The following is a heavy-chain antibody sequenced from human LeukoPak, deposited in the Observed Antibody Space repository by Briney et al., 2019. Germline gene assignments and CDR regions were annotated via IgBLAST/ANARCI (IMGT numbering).Heavy chain of an antibody. CDR1: GYTFTGYC. CDR2: INPNSGGT. D-gene: IGHD3-10*01. V-gene: IGHV1-2*02. CDR3: ARDLGFGELSYDY. J-gene: IGHJ4*02. Sequence: GASVKISCKASGYTFTGYCMHWVWQAPGQGLEGMGWINPNSGGTNYAQKFQGRVTMTRDTSISTAYMELSRLRSDDTAVYYCARDLGFGELSYDYWGQGTLVTVSS.